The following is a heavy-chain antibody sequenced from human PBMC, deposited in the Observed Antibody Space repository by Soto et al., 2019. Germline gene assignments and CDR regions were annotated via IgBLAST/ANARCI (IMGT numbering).Heavy chain of an antibody. CDR3: ARDPAWGTPDY. Sequence: VQLVESGGGLVQPGGSLRLSCEVSGLSFSSSWMSWVRQAPGKGLEWVADINAVGSQVLYAASVMGRFTVSSDNAKKSLSLQMKSLRGADTALYYCARDPAWGTPDYWGLGTLVTVSS. CDR2: INAVGSQV. J-gene: IGHJ4*02. D-gene: IGHD7-27*01. CDR1: GLSFSSSW. V-gene: IGHV3-7*01.